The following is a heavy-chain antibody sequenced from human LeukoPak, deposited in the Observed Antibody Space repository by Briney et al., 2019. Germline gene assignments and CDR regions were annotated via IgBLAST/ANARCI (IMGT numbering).Heavy chain of an antibody. J-gene: IGHJ4*02. CDR1: GFTFSSYA. CDR2: ISYDGSNK. Sequence: PGRSLRLSCAASGFTFSSYAMHWVRQAPSKGLEWVAVISYDGSNKYYADSVKGRFTISRDNSKNTLYLQMNSLRAEDTAVYYCARNYYGSGHFDYWGQGTLVTVSS. D-gene: IGHD3-10*01. V-gene: IGHV3-30*04. CDR3: ARNYYGSGHFDY.